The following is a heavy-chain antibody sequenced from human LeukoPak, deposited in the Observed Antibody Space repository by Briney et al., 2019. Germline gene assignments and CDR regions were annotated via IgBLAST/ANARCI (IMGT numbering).Heavy chain of an antibody. J-gene: IGHJ4*02. V-gene: IGHV3-48*01. CDR3: ARRLDY. CDR1: GFILSTYS. CDR2: VSSSSNPI. Sequence: GGSLRLSCTASGFILSTYSLNWVRQAPGKGLEWVSYVSSSSNPIHYADSVKGRFTISRDTAKNSVYLQMNNLRVEDTGVYYCARRLDYWGQGTLVTVSS.